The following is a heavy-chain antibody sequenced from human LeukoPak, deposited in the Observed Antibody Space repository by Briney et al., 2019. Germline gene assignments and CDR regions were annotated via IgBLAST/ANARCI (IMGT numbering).Heavy chain of an antibody. V-gene: IGHV3-66*01. D-gene: IGHD3-10*01. CDR1: GFTVSSNY. CDR2: IYSGGST. J-gene: IGHJ4*02. CDR3: ARARRITMVRGVPLNDY. Sequence: GGSLRLSCAASGFTVSSNYMSWVRQAPGKGLEWVSVIYSGGSTYYADSVKGRFTISRDNSKNTLYLQMNSLRAEDTAVYYCARARRITMVRGVPLNDYWGQGTLVTVSS.